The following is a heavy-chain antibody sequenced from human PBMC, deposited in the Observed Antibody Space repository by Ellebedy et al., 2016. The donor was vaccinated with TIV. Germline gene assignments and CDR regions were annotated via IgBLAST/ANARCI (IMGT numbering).Heavy chain of an antibody. J-gene: IGHJ6*02. D-gene: IGHD3-22*01. V-gene: IGHV4-59*12. CDR1: GGSISSYY. CDR3: ARGESTTYYYDSSGYHHGYYYYGMDV. CDR2: IYYSGST. Sequence: SETLSLTXTVSGGSISSYYWSWIRQPPGKGLEWIGYIYYSGSTNYNPSLKSRVTISVDTSKNQFSLKLSSVTAADTAVYYCARGESTTYYYDSSGYHHGYYYYGMDVWGQGTTVTVSS.